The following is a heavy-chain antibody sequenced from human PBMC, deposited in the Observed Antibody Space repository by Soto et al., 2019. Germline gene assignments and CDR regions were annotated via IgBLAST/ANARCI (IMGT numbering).Heavy chain of an antibody. Sequence: SETLSLTCAVYGGSFSGYYWSWIRQPPGKGLEWIGEINHSGSTNYNPSLKSRVTISVDTSKNQFSLKLSSMTAADTAVYYCARGRNVYYYDSSGYYYYWGQGTLVTVSS. CDR2: INHSGST. CDR3: ARGRNVYYYDSSGYYYY. J-gene: IGHJ4*02. CDR1: GGSFSGYY. V-gene: IGHV4-34*01. D-gene: IGHD3-22*01.